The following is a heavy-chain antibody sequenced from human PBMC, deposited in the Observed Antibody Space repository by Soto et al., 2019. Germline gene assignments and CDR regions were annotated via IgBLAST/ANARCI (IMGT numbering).Heavy chain of an antibody. CDR2: ISYDGSNK. J-gene: IGHJ6*02. CDR3: AKDEGIVVVPGSTPPYYYGMDV. V-gene: IGHV3-30*18. Sequence: GGSLRLSCAASGFTFSSYGMHWVRQAPGKGLEWEAVISYDGSNKYYADSVKGRFTISRDNSKNTLYLQMNSLRAEDTAVYYCAKDEGIVVVPGSTPPYYYGMDVWGQGTTVTVSS. CDR1: GFTFSSYG. D-gene: IGHD2-2*01.